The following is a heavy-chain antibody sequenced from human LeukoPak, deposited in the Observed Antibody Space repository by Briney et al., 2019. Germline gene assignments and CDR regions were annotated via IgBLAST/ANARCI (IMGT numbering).Heavy chain of an antibody. J-gene: IGHJ4*02. CDR1: GFTFSNNY. CDR3: ATLLPGY. Sequence: QPGGSLRLSCAASGFTFSNNYMSWVRQAPGKGLEWVSVIYSGGNTYYADSVKGRFTISRDNAKNSLYLQMNSLRAEDTAVYYCATLLPGYWGQGTLVTVSS. V-gene: IGHV3-53*01. CDR2: IYSGGNT.